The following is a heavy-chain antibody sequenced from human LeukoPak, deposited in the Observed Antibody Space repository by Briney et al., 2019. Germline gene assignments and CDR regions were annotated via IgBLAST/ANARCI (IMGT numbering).Heavy chain of an antibody. V-gene: IGHV3-48*04. Sequence: GGSLRLSCAASGFIFSHYGMNWVRQAPGKGLEWVSYISSSGSTIYYADSVKGRFTISRDNAKNSLYLQMNSLRAEDTAVYYCARDMYGVATFDYWGQGTLVTVSS. CDR2: ISSSGSTI. CDR3: ARDMYGVATFDY. CDR1: GFIFSHYG. D-gene: IGHD5-12*01. J-gene: IGHJ4*02.